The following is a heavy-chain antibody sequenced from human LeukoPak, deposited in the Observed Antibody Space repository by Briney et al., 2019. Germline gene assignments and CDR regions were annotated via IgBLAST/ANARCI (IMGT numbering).Heavy chain of an antibody. D-gene: IGHD6-13*01. J-gene: IGHJ4*02. CDR3: AARTIAASGRPYDF. CDR1: GGSFSGYY. CDR2: INHSGST. V-gene: IGHV4-34*01. Sequence: SETLSLTCAVYGGSFSGYYWSWIRQPPGKGLEWIGEINHSGSTNYNPSLKSRVTISMDMSKNQFSLNLSSVTAADTAVYYCAARTIAASGRPYDFWGQGTLVTVSS.